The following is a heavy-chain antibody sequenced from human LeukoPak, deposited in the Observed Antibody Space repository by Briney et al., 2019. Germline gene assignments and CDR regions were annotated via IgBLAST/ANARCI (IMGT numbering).Heavy chain of an antibody. J-gene: IGHJ5*02. Sequence: PSETLSLTCTVSGGSISSGSYYWSWIRQPAGKGLGWIGRIYTSGSTNYNPSLKSRVTISVDTSKNQFSLKLSSVTAADTAVYYCARGGPSYYYDSSGYPDNWFDPWGQGTLVTVSS. CDR2: IYTSGST. CDR1: GGSISSGSYY. CDR3: ARGGPSYYYDSSGYPDNWFDP. D-gene: IGHD3-22*01. V-gene: IGHV4-61*02.